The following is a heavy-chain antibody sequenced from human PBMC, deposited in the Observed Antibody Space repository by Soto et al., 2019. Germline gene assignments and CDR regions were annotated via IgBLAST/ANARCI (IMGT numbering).Heavy chain of an antibody. CDR1: GFTFSSYA. CDR3: ARDRRDGYNHFDY. D-gene: IGHD5-12*01. V-gene: IGHV3-30-3*01. J-gene: IGHJ4*02. CDR2: ISYDGSNK. Sequence: GGSLRLSCAASGFTFSSYAMHWVRQAPGKGLEWVAVISYDGSNKYYADSVKGRFTISRDNSKNTLYLQMNSLRAEDTAVYYCARDRRDGYNHFDYWGQGTLVTVSS.